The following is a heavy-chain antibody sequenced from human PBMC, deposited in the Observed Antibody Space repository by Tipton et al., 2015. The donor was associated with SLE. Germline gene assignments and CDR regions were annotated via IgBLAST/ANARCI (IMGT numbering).Heavy chain of an antibody. V-gene: IGHV4-61*02. CDR2: IYSSGST. CDR1: GGSISSGSYY. J-gene: IGHJ6*03. D-gene: IGHD3-3*01. CDR3: ARLESKAGYYYYYMDV. Sequence: TLSLTCTVSGGSISSGSYYWSWIRQPAGKGLEWIGRIYSSGSTNYNPSLKSRVTISIDTSKNQFSLKLNSVTAADTAVYYCARLESKAGYYYYYMDVWGKGTTVTVSS.